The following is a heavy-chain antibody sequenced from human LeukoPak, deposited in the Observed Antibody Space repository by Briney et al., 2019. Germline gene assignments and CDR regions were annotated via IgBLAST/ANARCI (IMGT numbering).Heavy chain of an antibody. Sequence: SETLSLTCTVSGGSISSSYWSWIRQPPGKGLEWIGDIYYSGNTNYNPSLKSRVTISVDTSKNQFSLKLTSVTAADTAVYYCARLSPWNDGVDAFDIWGQGTMVTVSS. CDR1: GGSISSSY. D-gene: IGHD1-1*01. V-gene: IGHV4-59*01. CDR3: ARLSPWNDGVDAFDI. J-gene: IGHJ3*02. CDR2: IYYSGNT.